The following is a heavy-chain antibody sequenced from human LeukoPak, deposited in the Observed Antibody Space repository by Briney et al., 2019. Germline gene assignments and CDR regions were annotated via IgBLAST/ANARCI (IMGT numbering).Heavy chain of an antibody. V-gene: IGHV3-48*03. CDR1: GFTFSSYE. CDR3: ARCGQYSSSNWFDP. Sequence: PGGSLRLSCAASGFTFSSYEMNWVRQAPGKGLEWVSYISSSGSTIYYADSVKGRFTISRDNAKNSLYLQMNSLRAEDTAVYYCARCGQYSSSNWFDPWGQGTLVTVSS. J-gene: IGHJ5*02. D-gene: IGHD6-6*01. CDR2: ISSSGSTI.